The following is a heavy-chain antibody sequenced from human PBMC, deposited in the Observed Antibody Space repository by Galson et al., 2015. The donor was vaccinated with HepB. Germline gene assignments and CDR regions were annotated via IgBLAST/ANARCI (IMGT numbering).Heavy chain of an antibody. J-gene: IGHJ4*02. CDR3: ARAPTNIVLPAALRY. V-gene: IGHV1-3*01. CDR1: GYSFTRFA. D-gene: IGHD2-2*01. Sequence: SVKVSCKASGYSFTRFAIHWVRQAPGQRPEWIGWVVPGHGNTKYSQRFQGRVSITRDTSASTAYMEMSSLKSEDRAVYYCARAPTNIVLPAALRYWGQGTLVTVSS. CDR2: VVPGHGNT.